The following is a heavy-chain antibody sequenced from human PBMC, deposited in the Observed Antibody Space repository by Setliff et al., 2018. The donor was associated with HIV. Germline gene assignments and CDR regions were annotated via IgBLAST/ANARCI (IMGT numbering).Heavy chain of an antibody. D-gene: IGHD4-17*01. CDR1: GGSISSGGFY. Sequence: SETLSLTCTVSGGSISSGGFYWTWIRQHPGKGLEWIGYIYTSGSTNYNPSLKSRVTISVDTSKHQFSLKLSSVTAADTAVYYCARVQMAYAAFDVWGQGTMVTVSS. J-gene: IGHJ3*01. CDR2: IYTSGST. V-gene: IGHV4-61*08. CDR3: ARVQMAYAAFDV.